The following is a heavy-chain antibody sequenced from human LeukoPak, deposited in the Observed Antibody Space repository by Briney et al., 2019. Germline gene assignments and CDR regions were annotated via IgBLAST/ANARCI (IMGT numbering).Heavy chain of an antibody. V-gene: IGHV4-39*01. Sequence: NPSETLSLTCTVSGGSISGDSYYWGWIRQPPGKGLEWIGSIYYSGSTYYNPSLKSRVTISVDTSKSQISLKLRSVTAADTAMYYCARLWSGYRPPDFWGQGTVVTVSS. CDR2: IYYSGST. J-gene: IGHJ4*02. D-gene: IGHD3-3*01. CDR1: GGSISGDSYY. CDR3: ARLWSGYRPPDF.